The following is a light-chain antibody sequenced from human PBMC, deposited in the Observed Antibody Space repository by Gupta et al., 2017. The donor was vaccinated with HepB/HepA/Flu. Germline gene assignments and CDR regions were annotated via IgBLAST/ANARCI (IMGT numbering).Light chain of an antibody. CDR1: YSDVGSYNL. V-gene: IGLV2-14*02. J-gene: IGLJ3*02. CDR3: SSYSNSANWV. Sequence: QSSLTQPPSLSGSPRQSTHIPCSCTYSDVGSYNLVTWYQQHPGKAPKLLIYDVTYRPSGISNRFSGSKSGNTASLTISGLQAEDEADYYCSSYSNSANWVFGGGTKLTVL. CDR2: DVT.